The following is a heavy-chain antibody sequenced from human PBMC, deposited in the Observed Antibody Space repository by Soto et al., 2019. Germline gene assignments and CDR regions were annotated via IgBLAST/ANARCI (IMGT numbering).Heavy chain of an antibody. V-gene: IGHV1-69*06. CDR3: ARTRVLTGYMRV. CDR2: IMPIFDTA. D-gene: IGHD1-20*01. Sequence: QMQLVQSGAEVKKPGSSVKVSCRASGGIFNTYTISWVRQAPGRSIEWIGGIMPIFDTANSAPKFQGRVTISADTSTTTSHMQLSSLTSADTAVYSCARTRVLTGYMRVWGQGTRVSV. CDR1: GGIFNTYT. J-gene: IGHJ6*02.